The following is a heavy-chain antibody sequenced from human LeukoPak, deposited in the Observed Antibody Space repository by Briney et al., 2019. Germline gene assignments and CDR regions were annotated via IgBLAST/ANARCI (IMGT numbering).Heavy chain of an antibody. D-gene: IGHD3-10*01. CDR3: ASEGHTYYYGSGSYPDY. J-gene: IGHJ4*02. Sequence: GGSLRLSCAASGFTFDDYAMHWVRQAPGKGLEGVSLISWDGGSTYYADSVKGRFTISRDNSKNSLYLQMNSLRAEDTAVYYCASEGHTYYYGSGSYPDYWGQGTLVTVSS. CDR2: ISWDGGST. CDR1: GFTFDDYA. V-gene: IGHV3-43D*03.